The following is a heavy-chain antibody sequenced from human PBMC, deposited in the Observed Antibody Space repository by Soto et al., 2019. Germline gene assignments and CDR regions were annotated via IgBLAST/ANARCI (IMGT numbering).Heavy chain of an antibody. CDR2: ISAYTGNT. Sequence: PSVKVSCKASGYTFITYGINWVRQAPGQGLEWMGWISAYTGNTNYTQKLQGRVTMTTDTSTSTAYMELRSLRSDDTAVYYCALTAIDYWGQGTLVTVSS. CDR3: ALTAIDY. J-gene: IGHJ4*02. V-gene: IGHV1-18*01. D-gene: IGHD5-18*01. CDR1: GYTFITYG.